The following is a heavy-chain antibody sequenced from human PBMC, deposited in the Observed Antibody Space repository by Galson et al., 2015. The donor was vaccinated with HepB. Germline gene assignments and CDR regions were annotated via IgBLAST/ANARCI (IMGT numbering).Heavy chain of an antibody. J-gene: IGHJ4*02. D-gene: IGHD3-22*01. V-gene: IGHV1-69*10. CDR3: ARDKGVNYYDSSGYLFWY. CDR1: GGTFSSYA. Sequence: SVKVSCKASGGTFSSYAISWVRQAPGQGLEWMGGIIPIFGIANYAQKFQGRVTITADKSTSTAYMELSSLRSEDTAVYYCARDKGVNYYDSSGYLFWYWGQGTLVTVSS. CDR2: IIPIFGIA.